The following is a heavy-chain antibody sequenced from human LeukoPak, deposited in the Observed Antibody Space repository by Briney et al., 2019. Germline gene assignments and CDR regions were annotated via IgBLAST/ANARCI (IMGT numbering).Heavy chain of an antibody. D-gene: IGHD3-9*01. J-gene: IGHJ4*02. CDR2: ISGSGGST. CDR1: GFTFSSYA. Sequence: GGSPRLSCAASGFTFSSYAMSWVRQAPGKGLEWVSAISGSGGSTYYADSVKGRFTISRDNSKNTLYLQMNSLRAEDTAVYYCAKSRGDYDILTGYYSFDYWGQGTLVTVSS. CDR3: AKSRGDYDILTGYYSFDY. V-gene: IGHV3-23*01.